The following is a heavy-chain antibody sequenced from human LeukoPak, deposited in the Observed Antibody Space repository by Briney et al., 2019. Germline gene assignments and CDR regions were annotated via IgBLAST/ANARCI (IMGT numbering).Heavy chain of an antibody. D-gene: IGHD3-22*01. V-gene: IGHV3-20*04. J-gene: IGHJ4*02. Sequence: GGSLRLSCAASGFTFDDYGMSWVRQAPGKGLKWVSGINWNGGSTGYADSVKGRFTISRDNAKNSLYLQMNSLRAEDTALYYCARDPNYYDSSGYYYYFDYWGQGTLVTVSS. CDR3: ARDPNYYDSSGYYYYFDY. CDR2: INWNGGST. CDR1: GFTFDDYG.